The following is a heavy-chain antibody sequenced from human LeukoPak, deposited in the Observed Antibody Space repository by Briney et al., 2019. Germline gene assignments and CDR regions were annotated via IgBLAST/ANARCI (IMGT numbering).Heavy chain of an antibody. CDR2: TFYRSKWYN. V-gene: IGHV6-1*01. J-gene: IGHJ4*02. D-gene: IGHD1-26*01. CDR3: AREEWELLSQ. CDR1: GDSVSSNSAA. Sequence: SQTLSLTCAISGDSVSSNSAAWNWIRQSPSRGLEWLGRTFYRSKWYNDYPLSVKGRITINPDTSKNQFSLQLISVTPEDTAVYYCAREEWELLSQWGQGTLVTVSS.